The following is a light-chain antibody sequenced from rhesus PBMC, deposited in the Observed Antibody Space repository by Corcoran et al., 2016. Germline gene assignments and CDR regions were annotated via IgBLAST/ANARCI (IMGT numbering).Light chain of an antibody. CDR3: LHYSSGPRT. Sequence: DIQMTQSPSSLSASVGDTVTITCRASQNISNWLDWYQQKPGKAPKLLIYKASSLHSGVPSRFTASGSGTDFTLTISSLQPEDFATYYCLHYSSGPRTFGQGTKVEIK. V-gene: IGKV1-22*01. CDR2: KAS. CDR1: QNISNW. J-gene: IGKJ1*01.